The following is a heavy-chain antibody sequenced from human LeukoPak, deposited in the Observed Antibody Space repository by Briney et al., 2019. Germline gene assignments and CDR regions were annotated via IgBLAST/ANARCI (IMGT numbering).Heavy chain of an antibody. CDR1: GFTFSSYS. CDR3: AKDPFHDSSGHPVWFDY. J-gene: IGHJ4*02. CDR2: ISSSSSYI. Sequence: NPGGSLRLSCAASGFTFSSYSMNWVRQAPGKGLEWVSSISSSSSYIYYADSVKGRFTISRDNAKNSLYLQMNSLRAEDTAVYYCAKDPFHDSSGHPVWFDYWGQGTLVTVSS. V-gene: IGHV3-21*04. D-gene: IGHD3-22*01.